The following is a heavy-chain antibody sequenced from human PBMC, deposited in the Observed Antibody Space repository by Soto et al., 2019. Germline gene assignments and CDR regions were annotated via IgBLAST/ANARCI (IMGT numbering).Heavy chain of an antibody. CDR3: ARRARPDFYYMDV. D-gene: IGHD6-6*01. CDR2: ISSNGVGT. Sequence: GVSLRLSCAASGFTLSGYAMDWVRQAPGKGLEYVSGISSNGVGTYYANSVQGRFTISRDNSKNTVYLQMGSLRPEDMAVYYCARRARPDFYYMDVWGKGATVTVSS. J-gene: IGHJ6*03. CDR1: GFTLSGYA. V-gene: IGHV3-64*01.